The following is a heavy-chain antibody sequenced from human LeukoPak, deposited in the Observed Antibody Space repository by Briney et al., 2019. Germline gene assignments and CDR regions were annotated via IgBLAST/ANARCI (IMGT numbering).Heavy chain of an antibody. CDR3: AKDLGGGYSSSWSNWFDP. J-gene: IGHJ5*02. D-gene: IGHD6-13*01. V-gene: IGHV3-23*01. CDR1: GFTFSSYA. Sequence: GGSLRLSCAASGFTFSSYAMSWVRQAPGKGLEWVSAISGSGGSTYYADSVKGRFTISRDNSKNTLYLQMNSLRAEDTAVYYCAKDLGGGYSSSWSNWFDPWGQGTLVTVSS. CDR2: ISGSGGST.